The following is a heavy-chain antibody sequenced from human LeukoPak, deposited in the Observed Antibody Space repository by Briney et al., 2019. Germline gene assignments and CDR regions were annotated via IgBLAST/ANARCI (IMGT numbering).Heavy chain of an antibody. V-gene: IGHV3-23*01. D-gene: IGHD7-27*01. J-gene: IGHJ4*02. CDR1: GFTFRSYA. CDR2: ISGSGGST. CDR3: AKKVPANWGSYFDY. Sequence: AGGSLRLSCAASGFTFRSYAMNWVRQAPGKGLEWVSGISGSGGSTYYADSVKGRFTISRDNSKNTLYLQMNSLRAEDTAVYYCAKKVPANWGSYFDYWGLGTLVTVSS.